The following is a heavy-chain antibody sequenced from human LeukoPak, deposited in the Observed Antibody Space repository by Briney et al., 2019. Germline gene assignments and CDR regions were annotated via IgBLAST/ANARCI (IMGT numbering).Heavy chain of an antibody. CDR2: INHSGST. J-gene: IGHJ5*02. CDR1: GGSFSSYY. Sequence: SETLSLTCAVYGGSFSSYYWSWIRQPPGKGLEWIGEINHSGSTNYNPSLKSRVTISVDTSKNQFSLKLSSVTAADTAVYYCARVPGYSSRTNWFDPWGQGTLVTVSS. D-gene: IGHD6-13*01. V-gene: IGHV4-34*01. CDR3: ARVPGYSSRTNWFDP.